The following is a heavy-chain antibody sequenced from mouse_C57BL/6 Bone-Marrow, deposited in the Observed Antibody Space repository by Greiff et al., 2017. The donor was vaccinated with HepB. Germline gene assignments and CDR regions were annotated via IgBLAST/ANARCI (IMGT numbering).Heavy chain of an antibody. CDR3: ARRASLRSWFDY. CDR1: GYTFTSYW. CDR2: IDPSDSYI. J-gene: IGHJ3*01. D-gene: IGHD1-1*01. V-gene: IGHV1-50*01. Sequence: QVQLQQSGAEFVKPGASVKLSCKASGYTFTSYWMQWVKQRPGQGLEWIGEIDPSDSYINYNQKFKGKATLTVDTSSSTGDMQLSSLTSEDSAVYYCARRASLRSWFDYWGQGTLVTVSA.